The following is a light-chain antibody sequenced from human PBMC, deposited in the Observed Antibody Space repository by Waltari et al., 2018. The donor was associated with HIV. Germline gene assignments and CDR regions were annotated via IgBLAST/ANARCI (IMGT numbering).Light chain of an antibody. J-gene: IGLJ3*02. V-gene: IGLV1-40*01. CDR3: QSYDTRSSGFLV. CDR1: SSNIGANYD. Sequence: QSVLTQPPSVSGAPGQTVTISCTGSSSNIGANYDVHWYQQLPGRAPQVLVYGKLVRPPGVPGRFSGSKSGTSAALAITGHQADDEGYYYCQSYDTRSSGFLVFGGGTKVTVL. CDR2: GKL.